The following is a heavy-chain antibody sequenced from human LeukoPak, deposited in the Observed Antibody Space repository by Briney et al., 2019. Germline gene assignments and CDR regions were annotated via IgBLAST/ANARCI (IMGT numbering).Heavy chain of an antibody. CDR1: DGSISSYY. V-gene: IGHV4-4*07. J-gene: IGHJ5*02. CDR3: ERDSGTTGEVKLDP. D-gene: IGHD3-10*01. Sequence: SETLSLNCTVSDGSISSYYLSWIRQTAGKGLELIGRMYSSGSNYNPSLKSRVTMSIDTSTNQLSVKLSSVTAAETAVYYCERDSGTTGEVKLDPWGQGTLVTVSS. CDR2: MYSSGS.